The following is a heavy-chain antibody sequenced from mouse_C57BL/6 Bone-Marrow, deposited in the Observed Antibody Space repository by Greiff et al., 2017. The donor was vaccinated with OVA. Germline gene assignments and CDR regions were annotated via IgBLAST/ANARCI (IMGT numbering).Heavy chain of an antibody. CDR1: GYTFTGYW. J-gene: IGHJ3*01. CDR2: ILPGSGST. Sequence: VQLQESGAELVRPGPSVKLSCKATGYTFTGYWIEWVKQRPGHGLEWIGEILPGSGSTNYNEKFKGKATFTADTSSNTAYMQLSSLTTEDSAIYYCARSTYYGSSYVNWFAYWGQGTLVTVSA. D-gene: IGHD1-1*01. V-gene: IGHV1-9*01. CDR3: ARSTYYGSSYVNWFAY.